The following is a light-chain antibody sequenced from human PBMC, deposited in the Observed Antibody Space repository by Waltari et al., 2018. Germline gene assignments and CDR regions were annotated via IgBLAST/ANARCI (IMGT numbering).Light chain of an antibody. J-gene: IGKJ2*01. CDR3: QHYGTSRT. V-gene: IGKV3-20*01. CDR1: QSVGSNY. Sequence: EIVLTQSRGTLSLSPGERATLSCRASQSVGSNYVAWYQQKPGQAPRLLIYEASSRASGIPDRFSGDGSGTDFTLTISRLEPEDFAVYYCQHYGTSRTFGQGTKLEIK. CDR2: EAS.